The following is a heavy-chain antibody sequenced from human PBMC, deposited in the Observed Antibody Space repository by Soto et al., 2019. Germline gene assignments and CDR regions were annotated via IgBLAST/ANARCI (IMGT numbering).Heavy chain of an antibody. J-gene: IGHJ4*02. V-gene: IGHV3-23*01. CDR2: FSAGGSR. Sequence: GGSLRLSCAASGFTVSSSAMIWVRQAPGKGLEWVATFSAGGSRYYADSVKGRFTISRNSSQNTLAVQMSSLRAEDTAVYYCARDGGNICSGGSCYFQAPDYWGQGTLVTVSS. CDR3: ARDGGNICSGGSCYFQAPDY. CDR1: GFTVSSSA. D-gene: IGHD2-15*01.